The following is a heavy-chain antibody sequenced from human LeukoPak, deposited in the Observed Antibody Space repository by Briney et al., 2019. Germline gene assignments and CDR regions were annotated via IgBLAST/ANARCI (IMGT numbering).Heavy chain of an antibody. V-gene: IGHV3-30*03. D-gene: IGHD3-10*01. J-gene: IGHJ4*02. CDR2: ISYDGSNK. CDR3: ARAMVRGVSIGYFDY. Sequence: PGGSLRLSCAASGFTVSSNYMTWVRQAPGKGLEWVAVISYDGSNKYYADSVKGRFTISRDNSKNTLYLQMNSLRAEDTAVYYCARAMVRGVSIGYFDYWGQGTLVTVSS. CDR1: GFTVSSNY.